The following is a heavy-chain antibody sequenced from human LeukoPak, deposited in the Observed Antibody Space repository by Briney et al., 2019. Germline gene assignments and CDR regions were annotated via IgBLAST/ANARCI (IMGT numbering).Heavy chain of an antibody. J-gene: IGHJ2*01. CDR2: INQSGST. Sequence: KPSETLSLTCAVYGGSFSGYYWSWIRQPPGEGLEWIGEINQSGSTNYNPPLKSRVTISGDTSKNQFSVKLGSASAADTPVYECARLTQYDFWSGYYTDYSYFDLWGRGTLVTVSP. CDR1: GGSFSGYY. CDR3: ARLTQYDFWSGYYTDYSYFDL. D-gene: IGHD3-3*01. V-gene: IGHV4-34*01.